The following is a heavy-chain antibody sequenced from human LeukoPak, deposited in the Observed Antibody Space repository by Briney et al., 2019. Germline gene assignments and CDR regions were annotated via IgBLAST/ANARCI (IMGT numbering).Heavy chain of an antibody. V-gene: IGHV3-23*01. Sequence: GGSLRLSCAASGLSVRNKYMSWVRQAPGKGLEWVSAISGSGGSTYYADSVKGRFTISRDNSKNTLYLQMNSLRAEDTAVYYCAKLAQWLVRGWFDPWGQGTLVTVSS. CDR1: GLSVRNKY. D-gene: IGHD6-19*01. J-gene: IGHJ5*02. CDR2: ISGSGGST. CDR3: AKLAQWLVRGWFDP.